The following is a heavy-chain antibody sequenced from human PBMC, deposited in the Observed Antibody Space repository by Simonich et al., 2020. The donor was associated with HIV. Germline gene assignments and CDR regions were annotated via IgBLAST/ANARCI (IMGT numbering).Heavy chain of an antibody. V-gene: IGHV4-34*01. J-gene: IGHJ4*02. Sequence: QVQLQQWGAGLLKPSETLSLTCAVYGGSFSGFYWSWLRQPPRKGLDGIGEVNHIGSATYNGSLKSRITISGDASENQFALKLSSVTAADTAVYYCARGFPFISLGSYWGQGTLVTVSS. D-gene: IGHD2-15*01. CDR1: GGSFSGFY. CDR2: VNHIGSA. CDR3: ARGFPFISLGSY.